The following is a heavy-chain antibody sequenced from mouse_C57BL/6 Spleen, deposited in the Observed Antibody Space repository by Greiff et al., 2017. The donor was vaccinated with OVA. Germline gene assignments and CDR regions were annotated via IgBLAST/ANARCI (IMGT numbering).Heavy chain of an antibody. V-gene: IGHV5-4*01. CDR1: GFTFSSYA. J-gene: IGHJ4*01. Sequence: EVKVVESGGGLVKPGGSLKLSCAASGFTFSSYAMSWVRQTPEKRLEWVATISDGGSYTYYPDTVKGRFTISRDNAKNNLYLQMSHLKSEDTAMYYCARDKIYDGYVWGQGTSVTVSS. CDR2: ISDGGSYT. D-gene: IGHD2-3*01. CDR3: ARDKIYDGYV.